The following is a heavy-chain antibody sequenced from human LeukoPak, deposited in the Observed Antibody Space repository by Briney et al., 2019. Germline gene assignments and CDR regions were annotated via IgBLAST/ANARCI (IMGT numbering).Heavy chain of an antibody. V-gene: IGHV3-73*01. J-gene: IGHJ6*02. D-gene: IGHD2-15*01. CDR3: TRHSDKYCSGAGCFQYNFYGLDV. CDR1: GFTFSGSA. CDR2: IRSRANSYTT. Sequence: GGSLRLSCAASGFTFSGSAMHWVRRAHGKGLEWLGRIRSRANSYTTVYAAPVQGRFIISRDDSMNMAYLQMNSLRVEDTAVYYCTRHSDKYCSGAGCFQYNFYGLDVWGQGTTVTVSS.